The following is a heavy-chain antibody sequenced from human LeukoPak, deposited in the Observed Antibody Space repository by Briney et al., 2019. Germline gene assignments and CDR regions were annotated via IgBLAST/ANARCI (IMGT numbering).Heavy chain of an antibody. V-gene: IGHV1-69*04. D-gene: IGHD1-26*01. J-gene: IGHJ4*02. CDR1: GGTFSSYA. CDR3: ARDQGSSGGSPSPFDY. CDR2: IIPIFGIA. Sequence: GASVKVSCKASGGTFSSYAISWVRQAPGQGLEWMGRIIPIFGIANYAQKFQGRVTITADKSTSTAYMELSSLRSEYTAVYYCARDQGSSGGSPSPFDYWGQGTLVTVSS.